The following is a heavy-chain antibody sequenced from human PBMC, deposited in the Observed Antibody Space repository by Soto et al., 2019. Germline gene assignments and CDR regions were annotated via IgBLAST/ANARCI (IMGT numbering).Heavy chain of an antibody. J-gene: IGHJ6*02. D-gene: IGHD7-27*01. V-gene: IGHV3-23*01. CDR1: GFTFSSYA. Sequence: PGGSLRLSCAASGFTFSSYAMSWVRQAPGKGLEWVSAISGSGGSTYYADSVKGRFTISRDNSKNTLYLQMNSLRAEDTAVYYCARKLRDSVNWGGFTYYYDMDAWGQGTTVTVSS. CDR2: ISGSGGST. CDR3: ARKLRDSVNWGGFTYYYDMDA.